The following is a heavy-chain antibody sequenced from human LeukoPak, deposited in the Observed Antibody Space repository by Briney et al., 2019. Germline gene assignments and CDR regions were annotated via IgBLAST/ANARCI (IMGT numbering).Heavy chain of an antibody. D-gene: IGHD1-26*01. V-gene: IGHV5-10-1*01. CDR3: ARTTTIYGMDV. J-gene: IGHJ6*02. CDR2: IDPTDSYT. CDR1: EYSFSTCW. Sequence: TPGASLKISCEGSEYSFSTCWINWVRQMPGKGLELMGRIDPTDSYTNYSPSFQGHVTISADKSISTAYLQWSSLKASDTAMYYCARTTTIYGMDVWGQGTTVTVSS.